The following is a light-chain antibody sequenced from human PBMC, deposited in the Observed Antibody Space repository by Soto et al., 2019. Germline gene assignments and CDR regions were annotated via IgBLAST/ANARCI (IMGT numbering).Light chain of an antibody. Sequence: EIMLTQSPATLSLSPGERATLSCRASQSVSRYLAWYQQKPGQAPRLLIYDASNRATGIPARFSGSGSGTDFTLTISSLEPEHFAVYYCQQRSDWPPITFGQGTRLEIK. V-gene: IGKV3-11*01. J-gene: IGKJ5*01. CDR3: QQRSDWPPIT. CDR2: DAS. CDR1: QSVSRY.